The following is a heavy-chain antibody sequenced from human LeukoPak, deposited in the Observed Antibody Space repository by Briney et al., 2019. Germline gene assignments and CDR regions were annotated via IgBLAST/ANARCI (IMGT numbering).Heavy chain of an antibody. V-gene: IGHV4-38-2*02. Sequence: SETLSLTCSVSGYSISRGYYWGWIRQPPGRGLEWIGSIYHSGSTYYNTSLKSRVTISVVTSKNQFSLKLSSVTAADTAIYYCARIGHDLYQTFDFWGNGNLITVSS. J-gene: IGHJ4*01. D-gene: IGHD2-2*01. CDR3: ARIGHDLYQTFDF. CDR2: IYHSGST. CDR1: GYSISRGYY.